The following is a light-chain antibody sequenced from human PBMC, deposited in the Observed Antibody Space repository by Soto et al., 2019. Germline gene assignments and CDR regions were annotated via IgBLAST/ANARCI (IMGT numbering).Light chain of an antibody. Sequence: QSALTQPRSVSASPGQSVTISCTGTSSNVGDYNYVSWYQQNPGKAPKLMIYDASKRPSGVPDRFSGSKSGNAAYLTISGLQADDEADYYCGSYAADYSLVFGGGTQLAVL. J-gene: IGLJ3*02. CDR2: DAS. V-gene: IGLV2-11*01. CDR1: SSNVGDYNY. CDR3: GSYAADYSLV.